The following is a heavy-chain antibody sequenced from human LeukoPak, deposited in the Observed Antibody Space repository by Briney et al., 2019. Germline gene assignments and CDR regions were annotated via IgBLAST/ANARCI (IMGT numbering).Heavy chain of an antibody. D-gene: IGHD3-9*01. J-gene: IGHJ4*02. CDR3: ARDHDWAFDL. CDR1: GFTFSAYW. Sequence: LAGGSLRLSCAASGFTFSAYWMHWVRQAPGKGLEWIAYINHNAEMIFYPDFVKGRFSISRDNAKNSLYLQMNALRYEDTAIYYCARDHDWAFDLWGQGTLVTVSS. V-gene: IGHV3-48*02. CDR2: INHNAEMI.